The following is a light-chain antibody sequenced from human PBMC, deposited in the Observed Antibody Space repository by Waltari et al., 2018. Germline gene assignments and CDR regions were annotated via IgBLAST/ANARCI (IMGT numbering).Light chain of an antibody. CDR3: CSYAGTTNWV. V-gene: IGLV2-23*02. J-gene: IGLJ3*02. CDR1: SDDVGGYNL. CDR2: EVH. Sequence: QSALTQPASVSGSPGQSITISCTGTSDDVGGYNLVSWYQQSSGKAPKLIIYEVHKRPSGVSNRFSAPRSGNTASLTISGLQSEDEANYYCCSYAGTTNWVFGGGTKLTVL.